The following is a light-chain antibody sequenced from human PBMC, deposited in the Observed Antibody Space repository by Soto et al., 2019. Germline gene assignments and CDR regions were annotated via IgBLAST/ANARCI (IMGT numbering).Light chain of an antibody. Sequence: DIQMTQSPSSLSASVGDRVTITCRASESIARHLNWYQQKPGKAPKLLNYASSSLQNGVPSRFRGGGSATDFTLTISNLQPEDFATYYCQQTYSTLSITFGQGTRLEIK. V-gene: IGKV1-39*01. CDR1: ESIARH. CDR2: ASS. CDR3: QQTYSTLSIT. J-gene: IGKJ5*01.